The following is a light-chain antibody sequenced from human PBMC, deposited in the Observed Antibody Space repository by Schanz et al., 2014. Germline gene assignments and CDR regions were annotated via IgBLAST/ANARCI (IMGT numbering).Light chain of an antibody. V-gene: IGLV2-14*03. J-gene: IGLJ1*01. CDR2: DVS. CDR1: SSDVGGYNY. Sequence: QSALTQPASMSGSPGQSITISCTGTSSDVGGYNYVSWYQQHPGKAPKLMMYDVSNRPSGVSNRFSGSKSGNTASLTISGLQAEDEADYYCSSYTSSSTPYVFGTGTKLTVL. CDR3: SSYTSSSTPYV.